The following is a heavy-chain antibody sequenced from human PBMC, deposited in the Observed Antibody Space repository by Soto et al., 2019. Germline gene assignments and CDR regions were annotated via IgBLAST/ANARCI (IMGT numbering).Heavy chain of an antibody. J-gene: IGHJ3*02. CDR1: GFAFDAYN. D-gene: IGHD6-19*01. V-gene: IGHV3-33*01. Sequence: QVQLVESGGGVVQSGGYLKLSCAASGFAFDAYNIHWVRQAPGEGLEWVAFVWYDGSNEYYSDAVKGRFTVSRDNSKNSLYLELNSLRAEDTAVYYCARDLYKSGWTGTFDIWGQGTRVTVSS. CDR2: VWYDGSNE. CDR3: ARDLYKSGWTGTFDI.